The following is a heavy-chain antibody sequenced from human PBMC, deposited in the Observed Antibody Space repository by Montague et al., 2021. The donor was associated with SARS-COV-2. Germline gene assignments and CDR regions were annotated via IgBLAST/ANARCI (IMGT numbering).Heavy chain of an antibody. V-gene: IGHV4-61*02. D-gene: IGHD3-22*01. Sequence: TLSLTCTVSGGSISSGSYYWSWIRQPAGKGLEWIGRIYTSGSTNYNPSLKSRVTISVDTSKNQFSLKLSSVTAADTAVYYCARHGQTRIVMIVVVIGYLDDWGQGTLVTVSS. CDR2: IYTSGST. J-gene: IGHJ4*02. CDR3: ARHGQTRIVMIVVVIGYLDD. CDR1: GGSISSGSYY.